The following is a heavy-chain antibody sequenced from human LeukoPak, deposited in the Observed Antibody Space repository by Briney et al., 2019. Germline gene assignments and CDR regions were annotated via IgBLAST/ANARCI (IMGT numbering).Heavy chain of an antibody. D-gene: IGHD3-10*01. CDR3: AKSNGYGLVDI. CDR1: GGSFSGYY. V-gene: IGHV4-34*01. Sequence: SETLSLTCAVYGGSFSGYYWSWIRQPPGKGLEWIGEINHSGSTNYNPSLKSRVTISLGTSRNQFSLKLNSVTAADTAVYYCAKSNGYGLVDIWGQGTMVTVSS. CDR2: INHSGST. J-gene: IGHJ3*02.